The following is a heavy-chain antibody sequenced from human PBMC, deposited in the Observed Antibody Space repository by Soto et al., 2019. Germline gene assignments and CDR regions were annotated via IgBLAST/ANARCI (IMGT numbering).Heavy chain of an antibody. Sequence: GGSLRLSCAASGFTFSSYAMSWVRQAPGKGLEWVSVISGSGDSTYYVASVKGRFTISRDNSKSTLYLQMNSLRAEDTAVYYCAKFGGVGATKYYYYYGMDVWGQGTTVTVSS. V-gene: IGHV3-23*01. J-gene: IGHJ6*02. D-gene: IGHD1-26*01. CDR3: AKFGGVGATKYYYYYGMDV. CDR2: ISGSGDST. CDR1: GFTFSSYA.